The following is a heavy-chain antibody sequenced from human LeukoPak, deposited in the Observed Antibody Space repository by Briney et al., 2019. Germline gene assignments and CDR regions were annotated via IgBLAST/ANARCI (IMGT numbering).Heavy chain of an antibody. CDR2: IIPIFGTA. J-gene: IGHJ4*02. V-gene: IGHV1-69*05. D-gene: IGHD6-13*01. Sequence: SVKVSCKASGGTFSSYAISWVRQAPGQGLEWMGGIIPIFGTANYAQKFQGRVTITTDKSTSTAYMELSSLRSEDTAVYCCAREVDGIAAVWGPGTLVTVSS. CDR1: GGTFSSYA. CDR3: AREVDGIAAV.